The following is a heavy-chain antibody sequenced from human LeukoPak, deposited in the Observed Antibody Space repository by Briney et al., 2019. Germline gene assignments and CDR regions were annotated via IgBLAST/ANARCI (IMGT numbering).Heavy chain of an antibody. V-gene: IGHV3-33*01. CDR3: ARVLGSSWSGSFDY. CDR2: IWYDGSNT. Sequence: GVPLRLSCAASGFTFSSYGKHWVRQAPGKGLEWVAVIWYDGSNTYYADSVKGRFTISRDNSQNTLYLQMNSLRAEDTAVYYCARVLGSSWSGSFDYWGQGTLVTASS. D-gene: IGHD6-13*01. J-gene: IGHJ4*02. CDR1: GFTFSSYG.